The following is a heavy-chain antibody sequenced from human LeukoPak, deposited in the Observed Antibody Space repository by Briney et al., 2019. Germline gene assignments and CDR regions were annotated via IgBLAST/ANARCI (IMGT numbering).Heavy chain of an antibody. CDR1: GFTFSSYW. Sequence: GGSLSLSCAASGFTFSSYWMHWVRQAPGKGLVWVSRINSDGSSTSYADSVKGRFTISRDNAKNTLYLQMNSLRAEDTAVYYCARHGGYCGGDCHDAFDIWGQGTMVTVSS. D-gene: IGHD2-21*02. J-gene: IGHJ3*02. V-gene: IGHV3-74*01. CDR3: ARHGGYCGGDCHDAFDI. CDR2: INSDGSST.